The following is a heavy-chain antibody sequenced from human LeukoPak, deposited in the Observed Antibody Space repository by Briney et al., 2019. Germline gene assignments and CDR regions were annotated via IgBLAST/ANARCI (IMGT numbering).Heavy chain of an antibody. J-gene: IGHJ4*02. CDR3: ARGSDVHVATPYLDY. D-gene: IGHD5-12*01. Sequence: SETLSLTCTVSGGSISSSSYYWGWIRQPPGKGLEWIGSIYYSGSTYYNPSLKSRVTISVDTSKNQFSLKLSSVTAADTAVYYCARGSDVHVATPYLDYWGQGTLVTVSS. CDR1: GGSISSSSYY. CDR2: IYYSGST. V-gene: IGHV4-39*07.